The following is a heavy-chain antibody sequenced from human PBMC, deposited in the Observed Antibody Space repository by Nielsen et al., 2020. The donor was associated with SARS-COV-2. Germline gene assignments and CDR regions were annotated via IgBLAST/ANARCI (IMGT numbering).Heavy chain of an antibody. D-gene: IGHD2/OR15-2a*01. CDR1: GYTFTSYA. V-gene: IGHV1-3*01. CDR2: INAGNGNT. CDR3: ARAQSYYFYYFDY. Sequence: ASVQVSCKASGYTFTSYAMHWVRQAPGQRLEWMGWINAGNGNTKYSQQFQGRVTITRDTSASTAYMELSSLRSEDTAVYYCARAQSYYFYYFDYWGQGTLVTVSS. J-gene: IGHJ4*02.